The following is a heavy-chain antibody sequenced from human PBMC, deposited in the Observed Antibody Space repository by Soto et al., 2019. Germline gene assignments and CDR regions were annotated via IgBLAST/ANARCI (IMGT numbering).Heavy chain of an antibody. CDR1: GFTFSSYS. V-gene: IGHV3-21*01. CDR2: ISSSSSYI. CDR3: ARDKQVYGGSSASGAGRYYYYYYMDV. J-gene: IGHJ6*03. D-gene: IGHD2-15*01. Sequence: GGSLRLSCAASGFTFSSYSMNWVRQAPGKGLEWVSSISSSSSYIYYADSVKGRFTISRDNAKNSLYLQMNSLRAEDTAVYYCARDKQVYGGSSASGAGRYYYYYYMDVWGKGTTVTVSS.